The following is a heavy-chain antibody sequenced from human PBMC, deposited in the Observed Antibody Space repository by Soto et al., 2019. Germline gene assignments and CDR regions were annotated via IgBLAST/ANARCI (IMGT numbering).Heavy chain of an antibody. CDR1: GFTFSSHW. CDR3: ASPYTATIHNGLNS. J-gene: IGHJ4*02. V-gene: IGHV3-74*01. CDR2: INSDGTST. D-gene: IGHD5-12*01. Sequence: EVQLVESGGGLVQPGGSLRLSCAASGFTFSSHWMHWVRQAPGKGLVWVSRINSDGTSTNYADSVKGRFTISRDNAKNARYLQMNSLRAEDTAVYHCASPYTATIHNGLNSWGQGTLVTVSS.